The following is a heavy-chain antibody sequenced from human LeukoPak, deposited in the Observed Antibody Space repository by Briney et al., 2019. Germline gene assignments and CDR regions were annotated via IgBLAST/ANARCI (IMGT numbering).Heavy chain of an antibody. J-gene: IGHJ5*02. CDR3: TAVPDPIVWFGELYH. Sequence: GGSLRLSCAASGFSFSNALMSWVRQAPGKGLEWLGRIKGKSDGATTSYAAPVKDRFGISRDDSKSTLYLQMNSLKTEDTAVYYRTAVPDPIVWFGELYHWGQGALVTVSS. D-gene: IGHD3-10*01. CDR2: IKGKSDGATT. V-gene: IGHV3-15*01. CDR1: GFSFSNAL.